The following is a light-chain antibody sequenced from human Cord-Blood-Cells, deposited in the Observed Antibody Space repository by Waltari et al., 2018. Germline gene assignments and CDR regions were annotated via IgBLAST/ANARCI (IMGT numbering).Light chain of an antibody. CDR2: EVS. Sequence: QSALTQPPSASGSPGQAVTISCTGTSSDVGGYNYVSWYQQHPGKAPKLMIYEVSKRPWGVPNRSSGSKSCNTASLTVSGLQAEDEADYYCSSYAGSNNLVFGGGTKLTVL. J-gene: IGLJ3*02. CDR3: SSYAGSNNLV. CDR1: SSDVGGYNY. V-gene: IGLV2-8*01.